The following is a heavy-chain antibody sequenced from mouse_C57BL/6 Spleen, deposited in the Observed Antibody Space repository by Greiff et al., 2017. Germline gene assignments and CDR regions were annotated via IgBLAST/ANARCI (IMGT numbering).Heavy chain of an antibody. J-gene: IGHJ2*01. CDR3: ARTGKNYFDY. CDR1: GYTFTSYW. Sequence: QVQLKQPGTELVKPGASVKLSCKASGYTFTSYWMHCLKQRPGQALEWIGNINPSNGGTNYNEKFKRKATLTVYKSSRTAYMQLSILTSEDSAVYYCARTGKNYFDYWGQGTTLTVSS. V-gene: IGHV1-53*01. CDR2: INPSNGGT.